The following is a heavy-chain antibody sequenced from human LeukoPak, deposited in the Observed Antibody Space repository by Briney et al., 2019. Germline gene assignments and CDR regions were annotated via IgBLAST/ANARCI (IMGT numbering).Heavy chain of an antibody. Sequence: PGGSLRLSCAASGFTFSDYYMSWIRQAPGKGLEWVSYISSSGSTIYYADSVKGRFTISRDNAKNSLYLQMNSLRAEDTAVYYCAREQSVFDNWLDPWGQGTLVTVSS. V-gene: IGHV3-11*04. J-gene: IGHJ5*02. CDR2: ISSSGSTI. CDR1: GFTFSDYY. CDR3: AREQSVFDNWLDP. D-gene: IGHD6-19*01.